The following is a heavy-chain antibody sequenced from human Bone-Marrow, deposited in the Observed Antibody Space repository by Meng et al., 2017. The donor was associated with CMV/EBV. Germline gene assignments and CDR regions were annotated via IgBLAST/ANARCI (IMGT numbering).Heavy chain of an antibody. J-gene: IGHJ4*02. CDR1: GFTFSSYS. D-gene: IGHD1-26*01. V-gene: IGHV3-23*03. Sequence: GGSLRLSCVASGFTFSSYSMNWVRQAPGKGLEWVSVIYSGATGTYYGDSVKGRFTISRDSSNNTLYLQMNSLRAEDTAVYYCAKEGGRYSGSYPNYFDSWGQGILVTVSS. CDR2: IYSGATGT. CDR3: AKEGGRYSGSYPNYFDS.